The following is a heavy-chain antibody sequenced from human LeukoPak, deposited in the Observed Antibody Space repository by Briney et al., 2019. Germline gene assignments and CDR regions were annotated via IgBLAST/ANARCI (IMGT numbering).Heavy chain of an antibody. CDR3: AKDRQQLVTA. V-gene: IGHV3-30*02. Sequence: GGSLRLSCAASGFTFSSYGMHWVRQAPGKGLEWVALIRYDGSNKYYADSVKGRFTISRDNSKNTLYLQMNSLRAEDTAVYYCAKDRQQLVTAWGQGTLVTVSS. J-gene: IGHJ5*02. CDR1: GFTFSSYG. D-gene: IGHD6-13*01. CDR2: IRYDGSNK.